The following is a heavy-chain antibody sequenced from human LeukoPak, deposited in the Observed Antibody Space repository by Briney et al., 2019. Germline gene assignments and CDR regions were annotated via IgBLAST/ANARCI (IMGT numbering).Heavy chain of an antibody. CDR1: GGSISSHY. J-gene: IGHJ6*03. V-gene: IGHV4-59*11. CDR3: ARGVSNYYYMDV. Sequence: SETLSLTCTVSGGSISSHYWSWIRQPPGKGREWVGYIYYSGSTTYTPSLTSRVTISVDTSKNQFSLKLRSVTAADTAVYYCARGVSNYYYMDVWGKATTVTVSS. CDR2: IYYSGST.